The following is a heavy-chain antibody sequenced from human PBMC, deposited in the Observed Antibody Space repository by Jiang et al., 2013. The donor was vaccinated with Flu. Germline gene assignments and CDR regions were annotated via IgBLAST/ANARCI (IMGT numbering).Heavy chain of an antibody. CDR2: INPNSGDT. CDR1: GYSITGYY. Sequence: PGASVKVSCKASGYSITGYYMHWVRQAPGQGLEWMGWINPNSGDTNYAQRFQGRVTMTRDTSISTAYMELSRLTSDDTALYFCTREFNYWGQGTLVTVSS. V-gene: IGHV1-2*02. CDR3: TREFNY. J-gene: IGHJ4*02.